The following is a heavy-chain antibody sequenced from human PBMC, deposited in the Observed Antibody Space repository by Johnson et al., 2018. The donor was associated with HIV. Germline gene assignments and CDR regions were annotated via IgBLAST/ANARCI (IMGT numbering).Heavy chain of an antibody. V-gene: IGHV3-30*04. D-gene: IGHD3-3*01. CDR2: ISYDGDNK. Sequence: QVQLVESGGGVVQPGRSLRLSCAASGFTFSSYALHWVRQAPGKGLEWVAVISYDGDNKYYEHSVKGRFTISRDNSKNTLSLQMNSLRPEDTAVYYCTTSCITSFGVVVCAFDIWGQGTIVTVSS. CDR1: GFTFSSYA. CDR3: TTSCITSFGVVVCAFDI. J-gene: IGHJ3*02.